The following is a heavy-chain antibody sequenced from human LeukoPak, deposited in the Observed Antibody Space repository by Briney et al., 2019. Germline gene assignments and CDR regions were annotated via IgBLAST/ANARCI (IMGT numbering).Heavy chain of an antibody. V-gene: IGHV1-46*01. CDR2: INPSGGST. D-gene: IGHD3-10*01. J-gene: IGHJ6*04. CDR3: ARGGGITMVRGVLGV. CDR1: GYTFTSYY. Sequence: GASVKVSCKASGYTFTSYYMHWVRQAPGQGLEWMGIINPSGGSTSYAQKFQGRVTMTRDTSTSTVYMEPSSLRSEDTAVYYCARGGGITMVRGVLGVWGKGTTVTISS.